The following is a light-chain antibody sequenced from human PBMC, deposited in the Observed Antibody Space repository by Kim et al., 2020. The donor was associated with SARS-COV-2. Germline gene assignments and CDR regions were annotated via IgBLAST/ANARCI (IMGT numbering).Light chain of an antibody. J-gene: IGLJ1*01. V-gene: IGLV3-21*01. Sequence: SYELTQPPSVSVAPGKTATITCGGNNIGAKSVHWYQQKPGQAPVMVIYYDSDRPSGIPERVSGSNSGNTASLTIVRVEAGDEADYYCQVWESDRRVFGPGTKVTVL. CDR3: QVWESDRRV. CDR2: YDS. CDR1: NIGAKS.